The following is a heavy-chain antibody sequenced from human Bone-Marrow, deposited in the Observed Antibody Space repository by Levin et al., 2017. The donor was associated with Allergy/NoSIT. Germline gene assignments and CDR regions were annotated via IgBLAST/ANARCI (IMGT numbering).Heavy chain of an antibody. Sequence: GGSLRLSCAASGFTFSSYWMSWVRQAPGKGLEWVANIKQDGSEKYYVDSVKGRFTISRDNAKNSLYLQMNSLRAEDTAVYYCARERPPRFGVPRELLLVGYFDLWGRGTLVTVSS. CDR3: ARERPPRFGVPRELLLVGYFDL. V-gene: IGHV3-7*01. J-gene: IGHJ2*01. D-gene: IGHD3-10*01. CDR2: IKQDGSEK. CDR1: GFTFSSYW.